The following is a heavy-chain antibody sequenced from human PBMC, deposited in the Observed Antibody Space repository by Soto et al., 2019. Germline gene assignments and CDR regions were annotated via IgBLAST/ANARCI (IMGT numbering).Heavy chain of an antibody. V-gene: IGHV3-33*06. CDR1: GVTFRTAG. CDR3: VKDGHYDSSGLYLDF. D-gene: IGHD3-22*01. CDR2: IWYDGSKK. Sequence: QVQLVESGGGVVQPGRSLRLSCAASGVTFRTAGMHWVRQAPGKGLEWVAVIWYDGSKKYYADSVRGRFTISRDNSKNTLYLQLNSLGVEDTAVYYCVKDGHYDSSGLYLDFWGQGTLVTFSS. J-gene: IGHJ4*02.